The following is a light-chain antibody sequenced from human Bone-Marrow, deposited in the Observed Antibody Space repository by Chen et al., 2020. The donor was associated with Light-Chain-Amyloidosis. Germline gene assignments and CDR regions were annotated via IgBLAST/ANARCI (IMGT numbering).Light chain of an antibody. Sequence: QSDLTQPASVSGSPGQSVTISCTGHSIGTFNLVSWYQQSPGNAPKLIIYEGYRRPSEVSDRFSGSTSGSTASLTISGLQTDDEADYHCCSYGGYSTFVFGGGTKLTVL. CDR1: SIGTFNL. V-gene: IGLV2-23*03. CDR2: EGY. CDR3: CSYGGYSTFV. J-gene: IGLJ2*01.